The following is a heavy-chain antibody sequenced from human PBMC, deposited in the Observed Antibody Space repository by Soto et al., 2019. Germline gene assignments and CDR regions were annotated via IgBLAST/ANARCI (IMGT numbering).Heavy chain of an antibody. V-gene: IGHV1-2*02. D-gene: IGHD3-3*01. CDR3: ARQVDYDFWRGYYLNWFDP. CDR2: INPNSGGT. J-gene: IGHJ5*02. CDR1: GYTFTGYY. Sequence: ASVKVSCKASGYTFTGYYMHWVRQAPGQGLEWMGWINPNSGGTNYAQKFQGRVTMTRDTSISTAYMELSRLRSDDTAVYYCARQVDYDFWRGYYLNWFDPCRQGTLVTVSS.